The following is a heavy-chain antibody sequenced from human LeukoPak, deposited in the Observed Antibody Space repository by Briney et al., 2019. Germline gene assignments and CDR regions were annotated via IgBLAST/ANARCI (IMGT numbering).Heavy chain of an antibody. Sequence: PGGSLRLSCAASGFTISSYSMNWVRQSPGKGLEWLSYISGGSDTRYHADSLKGRFTISRDNAKNSLYLQMNSLRAEDTAVYYCARDPRNYYDSSGYYPSDYWGQGTLVTVSS. J-gene: IGHJ4*02. CDR1: GFTISSYS. CDR2: ISGGSDTR. CDR3: ARDPRNYYDSSGYYPSDY. V-gene: IGHV3-48*01. D-gene: IGHD3-22*01.